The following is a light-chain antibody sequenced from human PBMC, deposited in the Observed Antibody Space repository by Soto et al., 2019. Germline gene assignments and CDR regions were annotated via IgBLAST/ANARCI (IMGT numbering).Light chain of an antibody. CDR1: RSDIGDYNY. Sequence: QSALTQPASVSGSPGQSITISCTGTRSDIGDYNYVSWYQQHPGKAPKLLIYGVSNRPSGVSNRFSGSKSGNTASLTISGLLAEDEADYYCSSYRGSSTLDDVFGTGTKLTVL. CDR3: SSYRGSSTLDDV. CDR2: GVS. V-gene: IGLV2-14*01. J-gene: IGLJ1*01.